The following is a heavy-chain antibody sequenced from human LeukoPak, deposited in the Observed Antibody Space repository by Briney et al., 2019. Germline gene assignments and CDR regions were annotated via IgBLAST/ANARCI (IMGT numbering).Heavy chain of an antibody. D-gene: IGHD3-10*01. J-gene: IGHJ3*02. V-gene: IGHV3-21*01. CDR2: ISSSSSYI. Sequence: GGSLRLSCAASGFTFSSYSMNWVRQAPGKGLEWVSSISSSSSYIYYADSVKGRFTISRDNAKNSLYLQMNSLRAEDTAVYYCAREHFELLNAFDIWGQGTMVTVSS. CDR1: GFTFSSYS. CDR3: AREHFELLNAFDI.